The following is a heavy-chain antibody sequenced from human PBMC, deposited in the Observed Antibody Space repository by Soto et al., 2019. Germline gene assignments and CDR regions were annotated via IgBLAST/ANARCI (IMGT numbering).Heavy chain of an antibody. CDR1: GFTFSTYS. CDR3: ARRPITGTTDYYYYGMDV. Sequence: GGSLRLSCAASGFTFSTYSMNWVRQAPGKGLEWVSSISSSGSYIFYADSVKGRFTISRDNAKNPLYLHMNSLRAEDTAVYYCARRPITGTTDYYYYGMDVWGQGTTVTVSS. D-gene: IGHD1-7*01. V-gene: IGHV3-21*01. CDR2: ISSSGSYI. J-gene: IGHJ6*02.